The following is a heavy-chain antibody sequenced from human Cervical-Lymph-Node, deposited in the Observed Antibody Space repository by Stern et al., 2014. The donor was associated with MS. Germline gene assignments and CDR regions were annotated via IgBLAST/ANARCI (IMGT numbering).Heavy chain of an antibody. J-gene: IGHJ4*02. CDR3: LRGRVLYGFDY. D-gene: IGHD2-8*01. CDR2: INPDGTTT. V-gene: IGHV3-74*01. CDR1: GFTFRTSW. Sequence: EVQLVESGGGLVQPGGSLRVSCAASGFTFRTSWMHWVRQVPGEGLGWVSQINPDGTTTGYADHVKGRFTISRDNAKDTLFLQMNSLRVEDTAVYFCLRGRVLYGFDYWGRGTLVTVSS.